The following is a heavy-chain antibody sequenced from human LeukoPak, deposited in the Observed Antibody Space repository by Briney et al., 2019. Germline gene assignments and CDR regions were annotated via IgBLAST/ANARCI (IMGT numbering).Heavy chain of an antibody. J-gene: IGHJ4*02. CDR3: AENNDFDY. CDR1: GFTFSIYA. Sequence: GGSLRLSCAASGFTFSIYAMSWVRQAPGKGLEWVSYISGSGVSTYYADSVKGHFTISRDNSKDTLYLQMNTLRAEDTAVYYCAENNDFDYWGQGTLVTVSS. V-gene: IGHV3-23*01. CDR2: ISGSGVST. D-gene: IGHD1-1*01.